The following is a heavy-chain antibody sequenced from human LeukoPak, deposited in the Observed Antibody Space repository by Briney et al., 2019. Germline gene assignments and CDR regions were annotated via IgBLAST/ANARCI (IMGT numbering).Heavy chain of an antibody. V-gene: IGHV3-7*01. J-gene: IGHJ4*02. CDR1: GFTFTTYW. CDR3: ARRSVAGSLDY. Sequence: SGESLRLSCAASGFTFTTYWLGWVRQPPGKGLEWVANTKEDGGEKYYVDSVKGRFTISRDNAENSLYLQMNSLRAEDTAVYYCARRSVAGSLDYWGQGTLVTVSS. D-gene: IGHD6-19*01. CDR2: TKEDGGEK.